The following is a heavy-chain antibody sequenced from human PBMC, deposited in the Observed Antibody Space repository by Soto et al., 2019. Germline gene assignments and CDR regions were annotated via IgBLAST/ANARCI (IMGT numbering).Heavy chain of an antibody. V-gene: IGHV3-48*02. J-gene: IGHJ4*02. Sequence: PGGSLRLSCAASGFTFIDYGMNWVRQASGKGLEWVSYISGVGNTIHYADSVRGRFTISRDNSQNSLYLQLSGLGDEDTAVYYCARDRSSISDYWGQGTLVTVSS. CDR1: GFTFIDYG. D-gene: IGHD3-3*02. CDR3: ARDRSSISDY. CDR2: ISGVGNTI.